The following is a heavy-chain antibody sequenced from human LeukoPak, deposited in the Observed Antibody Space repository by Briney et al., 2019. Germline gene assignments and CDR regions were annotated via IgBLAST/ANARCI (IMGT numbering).Heavy chain of an antibody. CDR1: GYSFTSYW. CDR3: ARLHCSGGSCYVFDY. V-gene: IGHV5-51*01. CDR2: IYPGDSDT. J-gene: IGHJ4*02. D-gene: IGHD2-15*01. Sequence: GESLKISCQGSGYSFTSYWIGWVRQMPGKGLEWMGIIYPGDSDTRYSPSFQGQVTISADKSISTAYLQWSSLKASDTAMYYRARLHCSGGSCYVFDYWGQGTLVTVSS.